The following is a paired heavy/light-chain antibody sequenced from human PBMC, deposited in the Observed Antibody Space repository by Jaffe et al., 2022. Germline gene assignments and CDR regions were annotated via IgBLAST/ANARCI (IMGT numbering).Light chain of an antibody. CDR1: ASDIGYYNF. CDR2: DVS. Sequence: QSALTQPASVSGSPGQSITISCTGTASDIGYYNFVSWYQQHPVKAPKLMIYDVSTRPSGVSNRFSGSKSGNTASLTISGLQAEDEADYYCTSYTSGNTLVFGGGTKLTVL. CDR3: TSYTSGNTLV. V-gene: IGLV2-14*03. J-gene: IGLJ3*02.
Heavy chain of an antibody. V-gene: IGHV4-39*01. CDR1: GGSTRSGNYY. CDR3: ARHQRAVAGTGNWFDP. D-gene: IGHD6-19*01. Sequence: QVQLRESGPGLVKPSETLSLTCTVSGGSTRSGNYYWAWIRQPPGKGLEFIGSFCYSGSPYHNPSLRSRVTISLETSKNQFSLNLNSVTATDTAVYYCARHQRAVAGTGNWFDPWGPGILVTVSS. CDR2: FCYSGSP. J-gene: IGHJ5*02.